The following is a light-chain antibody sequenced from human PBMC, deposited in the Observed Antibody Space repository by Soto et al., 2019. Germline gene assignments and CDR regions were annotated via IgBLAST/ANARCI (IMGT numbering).Light chain of an antibody. CDR1: QSVSSN. CDR3: QQYDNSPFT. J-gene: IGKJ3*01. Sequence: EIVMTQSPATLSVSPGERATLSCRASQSVSSNLAWYQQKPGQAPRLLIYGASTRATGIPARFSGSGSGTDFTLTITRLEPEDSAVYFCQQYDNSPFTFGPGTKVDIK. CDR2: GAS. V-gene: IGKV3-15*01.